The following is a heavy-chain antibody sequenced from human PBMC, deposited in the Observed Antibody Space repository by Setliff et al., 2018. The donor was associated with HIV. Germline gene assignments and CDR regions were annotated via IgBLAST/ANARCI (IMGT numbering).Heavy chain of an antibody. D-gene: IGHD3-22*01. CDR1: GYTFTGYY. CDR3: AREVDYYDSSGYFN. J-gene: IGHJ4*02. CDR2: INPNSGGT. Sequence: EASVKVSCKASGYTFTGYYMHWVRQAPGQGLEWMGWINPNSGGTNYAQKFQGRVTMTRDTSISTAYMELSRLRSDDTAVYYCAREVDYYDSSGYFNWGQGTLVTVSS. V-gene: IGHV1-2*02.